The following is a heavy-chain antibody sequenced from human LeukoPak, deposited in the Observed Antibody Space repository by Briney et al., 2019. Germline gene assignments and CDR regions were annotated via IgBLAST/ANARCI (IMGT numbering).Heavy chain of an antibody. Sequence: GGSLRLSCAASGFTFSSYEMNWVRQAPGKGLEWVSYISSSGSTIYYADSVKGRFTISRDNAKNSLYLEMNSLRAEDTAVYYCARSRYDSSGYYGIIGDWGQGTLVTVSS. CDR2: ISSSGSTI. CDR1: GFTFSSYE. V-gene: IGHV3-48*03. J-gene: IGHJ4*02. CDR3: ARSRYDSSGYYGIIGD. D-gene: IGHD3-22*01.